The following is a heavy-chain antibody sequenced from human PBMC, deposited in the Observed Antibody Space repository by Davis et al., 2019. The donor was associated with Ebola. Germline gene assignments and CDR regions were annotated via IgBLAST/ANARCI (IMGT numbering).Heavy chain of an antibody. Sequence: GESLKISCAASGFTFSSYSMNWVRQAPGKGLEWVSSISSSSSYIYYADSVKGRFTISRDKAKNSLYLQMNSLRAEDTSVYYCARAARGWYSYWGQGTLVTVSS. J-gene: IGHJ4*02. D-gene: IGHD6-19*01. V-gene: IGHV3-21*01. CDR1: GFTFSSYS. CDR3: ARAARGWYSY. CDR2: ISSSSSYI.